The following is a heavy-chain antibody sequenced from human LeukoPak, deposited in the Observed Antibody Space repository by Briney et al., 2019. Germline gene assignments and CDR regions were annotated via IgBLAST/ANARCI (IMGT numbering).Heavy chain of an antibody. CDR2: IYYSGSS. CDR1: GGTIKSSSNY. CDR3: ARHKGYGDWDWFDP. J-gene: IGHJ5*02. Sequence: LKTRSISCTDSGGTIKSSSNYMSWIRQPPGKWLEWIGSIYYSGSSYYNPCLKSRVTISVDTSKNQFSLKLSSVTAADTAVYYCARHKGYGDWDWFDPWGQGTLVTVSS. V-gene: IGHV4-39*01. D-gene: IGHD4-17*01.